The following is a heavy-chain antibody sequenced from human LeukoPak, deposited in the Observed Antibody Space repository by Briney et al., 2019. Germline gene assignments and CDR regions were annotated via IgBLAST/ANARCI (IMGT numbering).Heavy chain of an antibody. J-gene: IGHJ4*02. CDR3: AKDYISSSWGDFDY. CDR1: GFTFSSYG. Sequence: PGGSLRLSCAASGFTFSSYGMHWVRQAPGKGLEWVALISSDGSNKYYADSVKGRFTTSRDNSKKTLYLQMNSLRAEDTAVYYCAKDYISSSWGDFDYWGQGTLVTVSS. CDR2: ISSDGSNK. D-gene: IGHD6-6*01. V-gene: IGHV3-30*18.